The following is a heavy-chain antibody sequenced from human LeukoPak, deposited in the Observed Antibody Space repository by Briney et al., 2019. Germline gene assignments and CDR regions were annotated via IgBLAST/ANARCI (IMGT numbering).Heavy chain of an antibody. CDR3: ARDRRYYGSGSAQITRYFDY. D-gene: IGHD3-10*01. CDR1: GFTYSSYA. CDR2: ISYDGSNK. V-gene: IGHV3-30-3*01. J-gene: IGHJ4*02. Sequence: GRSLRLSCAASGFTYSSYAMHWVRQAPGKGLEWVAVISYDGSNKYYADSVKGRFIISRDNSKNTLYLQMNSLRAEDTAVYYCARDRRYYGSGSAQITRYFDYWGQGTLVTVSS.